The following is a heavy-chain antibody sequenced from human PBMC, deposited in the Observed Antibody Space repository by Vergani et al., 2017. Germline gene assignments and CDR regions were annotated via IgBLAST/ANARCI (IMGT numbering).Heavy chain of an antibody. V-gene: IGHV1-46*03. Sequence: QVQLVQSGAEVKKPGASVKVSCKASGYTFTSYYMHWVRQAPGQGLEWMGIINPSGGSTSYAQKFQGRVTMTRDTSTSTVYMELSSLRSEDNAVYYCARVVPAATWFDPWGQGTLVTVSS. CDR1: GYTFTSYY. D-gene: IGHD2-2*01. J-gene: IGHJ5*02. CDR3: ARVVPAATWFDP. CDR2: INPSGGST.